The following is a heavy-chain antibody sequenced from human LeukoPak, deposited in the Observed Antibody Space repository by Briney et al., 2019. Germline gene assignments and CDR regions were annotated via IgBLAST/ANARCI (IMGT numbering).Heavy chain of an antibody. D-gene: IGHD6-13*01. CDR3: ARGGVPAAADY. CDR2: IDNDGTNS. Sequence: PGGSLRLSCAPSGFTFRNYWMDCFRQAPGKGLVWVSRIDNDGTNSFYADSVKGRFTISRDNAKNTLFLQMNSLRAEDTAVYYCARGGVPAAADYWGQGTLVTVSS. CDR1: GFTFRNYW. J-gene: IGHJ4*02. V-gene: IGHV3-74*01.